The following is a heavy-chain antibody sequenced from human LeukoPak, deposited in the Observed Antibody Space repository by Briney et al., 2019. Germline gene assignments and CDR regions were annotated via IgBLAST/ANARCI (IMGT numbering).Heavy chain of an antibody. Sequence: GGSLRLSCAASGFTFSDYYMSWIRQAPGKGLEWVSYISSSGSTIYYADSVKGRFTISRDNAKNSLHLQMNSLRAEDTAVYYCARDNESSTIFGGYYYYGMDVWGQGTTVTVSS. CDR1: GFTFSDYY. V-gene: IGHV3-11*01. D-gene: IGHD3-3*01. CDR2: ISSSGSTI. J-gene: IGHJ6*02. CDR3: ARDNESSTIFGGYYYYGMDV.